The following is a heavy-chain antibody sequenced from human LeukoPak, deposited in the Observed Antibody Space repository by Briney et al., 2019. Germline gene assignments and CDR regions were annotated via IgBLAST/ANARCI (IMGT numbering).Heavy chain of an antibody. CDR3: ARDLVVVTAISWFDP. V-gene: IGHV1-2*02. CDR2: INPNSGGT. D-gene: IGHD2-21*02. Sequence: GASVKVSCKASGYTFTGYYMHWVRQAPGQGLEWMGWINPNSGGTNYAQKFQGRVTMTRDTSISTAYMELSRPRSDDTAVYYCARDLVVVTAISWFDPWGQGTLVTVSS. CDR1: GYTFTGYY. J-gene: IGHJ5*02.